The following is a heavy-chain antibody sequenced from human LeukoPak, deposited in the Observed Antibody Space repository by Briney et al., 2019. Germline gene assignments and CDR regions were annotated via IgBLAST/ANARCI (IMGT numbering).Heavy chain of an antibody. CDR2: ISGSGGTK. V-gene: IGHV3-23*01. J-gene: IGHJ4*02. CDR1: GFTFSDYY. Sequence: GGSLRLSCAASGFTFSDYYMSWVRQAPGKGLEWVSAISGSGGTKHYADSVKGRFTISRDNSKNTLYLQMNSLRAEDTAVYYCARDSGDFWSNFDYWGQGTLVTVSS. D-gene: IGHD3-3*01. CDR3: ARDSGDFWSNFDY.